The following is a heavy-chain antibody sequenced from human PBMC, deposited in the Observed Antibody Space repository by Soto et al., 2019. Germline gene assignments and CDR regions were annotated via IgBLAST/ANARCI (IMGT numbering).Heavy chain of an antibody. V-gene: IGHV3-30*18. CDR1: GFTFSSYG. Sequence: QVQLVESGGGVVQPGRSLRLSCAASGFTFSSYGMHWVRQAPGKGLEWVAVISYEGTAKYYADSVKGRFTISRDNSKNTLFLQMNNLRSEDTAVYYCAKGASYRMFDYWGQGTLVTVSS. CDR2: ISYEGTAK. J-gene: IGHJ4*02. D-gene: IGHD1-26*01. CDR3: AKGASYRMFDY.